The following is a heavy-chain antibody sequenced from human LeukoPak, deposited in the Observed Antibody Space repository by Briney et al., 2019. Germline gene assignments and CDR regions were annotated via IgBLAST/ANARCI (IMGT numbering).Heavy chain of an antibody. CDR1: GVSISSGDYY. CDR2: IYYSGST. J-gene: IGHJ4*02. V-gene: IGHV4-61*08. CDR3: ARTWYSSSWYYFDY. Sequence: SETLSLTCTVSGVSISSGDYYWSWIRQSPGKGLEWIGYIYYSGSTNYNPSLKSRVAISVDTSKNQFSLKLSSVTAADTAVYYCARTWYSSSWYYFDYWGQGTLVTVSS. D-gene: IGHD6-13*01.